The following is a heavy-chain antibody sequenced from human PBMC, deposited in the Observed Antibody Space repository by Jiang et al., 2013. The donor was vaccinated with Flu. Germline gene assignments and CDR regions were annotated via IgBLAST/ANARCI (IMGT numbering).Heavy chain of an antibody. V-gene: IGHV5-10-1*01. Sequence: RIDPSDSYTNYSPSFQGHVTISADKSISTAYLQWSSLKASDTAMYYCALAAAGTNWFDPWGQGTLVTVSS. CDR3: ALAAAGTNWFDP. J-gene: IGHJ5*02. CDR2: IDPSDSYT. D-gene: IGHD6-13*01.